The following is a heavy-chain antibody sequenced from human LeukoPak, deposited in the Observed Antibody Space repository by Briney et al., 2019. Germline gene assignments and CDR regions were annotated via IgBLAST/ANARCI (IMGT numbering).Heavy chain of an antibody. Sequence: SETLSLTCTVSGGSISSYYWSWIRQPPGKGLEWIGYIYYSGSTNYNPSLKGRVTISVDTSKNQFSLKLSSVTAADTAVYYCARDRGGGWFDLWGQGTLVTVSS. V-gene: IGHV4-59*01. D-gene: IGHD3-16*01. J-gene: IGHJ5*02. CDR1: GGSISSYY. CDR3: ARDRGGGWFDL. CDR2: IYYSGST.